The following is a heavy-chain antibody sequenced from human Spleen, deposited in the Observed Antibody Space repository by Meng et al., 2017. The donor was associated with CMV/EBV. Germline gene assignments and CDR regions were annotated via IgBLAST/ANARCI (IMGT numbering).Heavy chain of an antibody. D-gene: IGHD4/OR15-4a*01. CDR3: AHSETLTFDY. CDR2: IYWDDDK. CDR1: GFSLSTSGVG. J-gene: IGHJ4*02. V-gene: IGHV2-5*02. Sequence: LPFSFSGFSLSTSGVGVGWIRQPPGKALECLALIYWDDDKRYSPSLKSRLTITKDTSKNQVVLTMTSMDPVDTATYYCAHSETLTFDYWGQGALVTVSS.